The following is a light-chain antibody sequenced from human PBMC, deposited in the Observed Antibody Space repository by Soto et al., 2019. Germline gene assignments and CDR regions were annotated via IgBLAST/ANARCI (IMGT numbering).Light chain of an antibody. CDR2: DTS. V-gene: IGKV3-11*01. CDR3: QERSNWPKVT. CDR1: QTVSRY. Sequence: EIVLTQSPVTLSLSPGERATLSCRASQTVSRYLAWYQQRPGQPPRLLIYDTSNRATGIPARFSGSGSGTDFTLTISSLEPEDFAVYYCQERSNWPKVTFGPGTKVHVK. J-gene: IGKJ3*01.